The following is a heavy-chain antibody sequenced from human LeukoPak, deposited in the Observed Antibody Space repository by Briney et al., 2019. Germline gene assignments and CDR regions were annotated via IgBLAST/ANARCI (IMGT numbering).Heavy chain of an antibody. CDR3: ARGRVYYYDSSGYYLLDY. CDR2: MNPNSGNT. Sequence: ASVKVSCKASGYTFTSYEINWVRQATGQGLEWMGWMNPNSGNTGYAQKFQGRVTITRNTSISTAYMELSSLRSEDTAVYYCARGRVYYYDSSGYYLLDYWGQGTLVTVSS. J-gene: IGHJ4*02. D-gene: IGHD3-22*01. V-gene: IGHV1-8*03. CDR1: GYTFTSYE.